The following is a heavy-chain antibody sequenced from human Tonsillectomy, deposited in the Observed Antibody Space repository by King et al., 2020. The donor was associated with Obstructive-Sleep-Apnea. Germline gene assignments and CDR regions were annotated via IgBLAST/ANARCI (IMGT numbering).Heavy chain of an antibody. J-gene: IGHJ4*02. D-gene: IGHD6-13*01. CDR3: ARHNIAAAGTGVDY. CDR2: IYPGDSDT. V-gene: IGHV5-51*01. CDR1: GYSFISYW. Sequence: QLVQSGAEVKKPGESLKIACKGSGYSFISYWIGWVRQRPGKGLEWMGNIYPGDSDTRYSPYFQGQVTNSADKSISTAYLQWSSLKASDTAMYYCARHNIAAAGTGVDYWGQGTLVTVSS.